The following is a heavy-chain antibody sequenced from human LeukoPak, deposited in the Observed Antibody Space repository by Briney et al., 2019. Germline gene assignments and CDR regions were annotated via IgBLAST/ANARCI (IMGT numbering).Heavy chain of an antibody. Sequence: SETLSLTCTVSAGSISSFYWSWIRQPAGKGLEWIGRLYTSGSTNYNPSLKSRVTMSIDTSKNQFSLKLSSVTAADTAVYYCARDRGHYDSSGYLFDYWGQGTLVTVSS. CDR2: LYTSGST. CDR3: ARDRGHYDSSGYLFDY. CDR1: AGSISSFY. J-gene: IGHJ4*02. D-gene: IGHD3-22*01. V-gene: IGHV4-4*07.